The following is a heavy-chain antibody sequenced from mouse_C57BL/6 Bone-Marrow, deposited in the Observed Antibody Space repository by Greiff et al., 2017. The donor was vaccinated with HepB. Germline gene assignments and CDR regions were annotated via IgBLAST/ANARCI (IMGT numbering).Heavy chain of an antibody. CDR3: APIYYGNWGYFDV. CDR2: IHPNSGST. Sequence: QVQLQQSGAELVKPGASVKLSCKASGYTFTSYWMHWLKQRPGQGLEWIGMIHPNSGSTNYNEKFKSKATLTVDKSSSTAYMQLSSLTSEDSAVYYCAPIYYGNWGYFDVWGTGTTVTVSS. V-gene: IGHV1-64*01. J-gene: IGHJ1*03. D-gene: IGHD2-1*01. CDR1: GYTFTSYW.